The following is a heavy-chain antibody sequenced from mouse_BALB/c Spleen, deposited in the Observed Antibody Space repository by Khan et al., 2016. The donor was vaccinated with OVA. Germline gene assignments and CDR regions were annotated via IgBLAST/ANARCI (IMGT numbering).Heavy chain of an antibody. CDR1: GFSFNNYG. CDR2: IWAGGST. Sequence: QVQLKQSGPGQVAPSQSLSITCTVSGFSFNNYGVHWVRQPPGKSLEWLGVIWAGGSTNLYSALMSRLNITKDNSKSQVFITMNSLQLDDTAMYYCARAFYYGAWFSYWGQGTLVTVST. CDR3: ARAFYYGAWFSY. V-gene: IGHV2-9*02. D-gene: IGHD1-1*01. J-gene: IGHJ3*01.